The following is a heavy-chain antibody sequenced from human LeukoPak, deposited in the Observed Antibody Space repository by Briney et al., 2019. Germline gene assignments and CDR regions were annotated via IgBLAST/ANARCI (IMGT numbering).Heavy chain of an antibody. D-gene: IGHD6-19*01. CDR1: GFTFSSYA. J-gene: IGHJ4*02. CDR3: ATTLGSGWKFDY. Sequence: PGRSLRLSCAASGFTFSSYAMHWVRQAPGKGLEWVAFIRYDGSNKYYADSVEGRFTISRDNSKNTLYLQMNSLRAEDTAVYYCATTLGSGWKFDYWGQGTLVTVSS. CDR2: IRYDGSNK. V-gene: IGHV3-30*04.